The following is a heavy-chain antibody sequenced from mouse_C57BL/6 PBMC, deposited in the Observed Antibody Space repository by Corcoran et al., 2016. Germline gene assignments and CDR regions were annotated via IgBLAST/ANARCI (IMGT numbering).Heavy chain of an antibody. CDR3: ARADYPYYFDY. V-gene: IGHV3-6*01. J-gene: IGHJ2*01. D-gene: IGHD2-13*01. CDR2: ISYDGSN. Sequence: DVQLQESGPGLVKPSQSLSLTCSVTGYSITSGYYWNWIRQFPGNKLEWMGNISYDGSNNYNPSLKNRISITRDTSKNQFFLKLNSVTTEDTATYYCARADYPYYFDYWGQGTTLTVSS. CDR1: GYSITSGYY.